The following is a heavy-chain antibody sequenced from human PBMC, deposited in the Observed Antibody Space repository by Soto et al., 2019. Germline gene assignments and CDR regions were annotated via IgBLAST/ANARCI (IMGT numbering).Heavy chain of an antibody. Sequence: SETLSLTYTVSGGSITSSSHYWGWIRQPPGKGLECIGYIYHGGNTYYNPSLKSRVTISVDRSKNQFSLKLSSVTAADTAVYYCARDDDYYDSSGPPLWWGQGTLVTGLL. V-gene: IGHV4-39*07. CDR1: GGSITSSSHY. J-gene: IGHJ4*02. CDR3: ARDDDYYDSSGPPLW. D-gene: IGHD3-22*01. CDR2: IYHGGNT.